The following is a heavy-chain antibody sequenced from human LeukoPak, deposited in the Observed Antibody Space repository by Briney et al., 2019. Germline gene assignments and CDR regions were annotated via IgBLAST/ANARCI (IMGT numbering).Heavy chain of an antibody. CDR2: INHSGST. D-gene: IGHD2-15*01. CDR3: ARGRPYCSGGSCYSGWFDP. J-gene: IGHJ5*02. Sequence: SETLSLTCTVSGGSISSGSYYWSWIRQPPGKGLEWIGEINHSGSTNYNPSLKSRVTISVDTSKNQFSLKLSSVTAADTAVYYCARGRPYCSGGSCYSGWFDPWGQGTLVTVSS. CDR1: GGSISSGSYY. V-gene: IGHV4-39*07.